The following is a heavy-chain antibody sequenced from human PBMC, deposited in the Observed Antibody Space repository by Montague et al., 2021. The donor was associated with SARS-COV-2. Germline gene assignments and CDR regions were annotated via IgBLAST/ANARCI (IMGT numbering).Heavy chain of an antibody. CDR3: ARVGRGSSWYEVAFDI. D-gene: IGHD6-13*01. J-gene: IGHJ3*02. CDR1: GGSISRYS. CDR2: IYNSGTP. V-gene: IGHV4-59*01. Sequence: SETLSLTCTVSGGSISRYSWTWIRQPPGKGLEWIGYIYNSGTPNYNPSLRTRVTIAVDTPKNQFSLKLSSVAAADPAVYYCARVGRGSSWYEVAFDIWGQGTMVAVSS.